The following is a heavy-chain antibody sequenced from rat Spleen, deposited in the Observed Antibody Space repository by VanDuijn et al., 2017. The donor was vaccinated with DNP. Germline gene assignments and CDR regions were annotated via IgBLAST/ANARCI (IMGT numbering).Heavy chain of an antibody. Sequence: EVQLVESGGGLVQPGRSMKLSCAASGFTFSHYYMAWVRQAPTKGLEWVASISTGGGNTYYRDSVEGRFTISRDNAKSTLYLQMDSLRSEDTATYYCARLLYYPYYFDYWGQGVMVTVSS. D-gene: IGHD1-6*01. CDR3: ARLLYYPYYFDY. V-gene: IGHV5-25*01. J-gene: IGHJ2*01. CDR1: GFTFSHYY. CDR2: ISTGGGNT.